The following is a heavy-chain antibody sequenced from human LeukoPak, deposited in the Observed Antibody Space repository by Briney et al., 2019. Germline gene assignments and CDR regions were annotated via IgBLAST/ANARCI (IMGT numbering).Heavy chain of an antibody. D-gene: IGHD2-2*01. J-gene: IGHJ6*02. V-gene: IGHV3-23*01. Sequence: GGSLRLSCAASGFTFSSYATSWVRQAPGKGLEWVSAISGSGGSTYYADSVKGRFTISRDNSKNTLYLQMNSLRAEDTAVYYCAKFGLDYCSSTSCYPFHYYYGMDVWGQGTTVTVSS. CDR2: ISGSGGST. CDR3: AKFGLDYCSSTSCYPFHYYYGMDV. CDR1: GFTFSSYA.